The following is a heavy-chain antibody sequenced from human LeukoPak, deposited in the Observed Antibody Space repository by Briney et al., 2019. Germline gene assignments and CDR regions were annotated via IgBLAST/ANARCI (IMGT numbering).Heavy chain of an antibody. Sequence: GRSLRLSCADSGYTFSSYAMHWVRQAPGKGLEWVAVISYDGSNKYYADSVKGRFTISRDNSKNTLYLQMNSLRAEDTAVYYCARSVRIYDILTGYIDYWGQGTLVTVSS. V-gene: IGHV3-30*04. CDR3: ARSVRIYDILTGYIDY. CDR2: ISYDGSNK. D-gene: IGHD3-9*01. CDR1: GYTFSSYA. J-gene: IGHJ4*02.